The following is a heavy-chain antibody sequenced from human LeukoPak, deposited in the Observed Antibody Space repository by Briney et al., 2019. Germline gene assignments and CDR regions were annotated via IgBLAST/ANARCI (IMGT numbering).Heavy chain of an antibody. V-gene: IGHV4-39*03. CDR3: RSPSGSSSRWFDP. D-gene: IGHD1-26*01. CDR1: GGSISSSSYY. CDR2: IYYSGST. Sequence: SETLSLTCTVSGGSISSSSYYWGWIRQPPGKGLEWIGSIYYSGSTYYNPSLKSRVTISVDTSKNQFSLKLSSVTAADTAVYYARSPSGSSSRWFDPWGQGTLVTVSS. J-gene: IGHJ5*02.